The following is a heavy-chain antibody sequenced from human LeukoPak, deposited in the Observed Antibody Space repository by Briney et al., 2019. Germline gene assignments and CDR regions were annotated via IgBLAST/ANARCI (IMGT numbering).Heavy chain of an antibody. CDR2: IYYSGST. CDR1: GGSISSYY. CDR3: ARYVGAIFAYYFDY. D-gene: IGHD1-26*01. Sequence: SETLSLTCTVSGGSISSYYWSWIRQPPGKGLEWIGYIYYSGSTNYNPSLKSRVTISVDTSKNQFSLKLSSVTAADTAVYSCARYVGAIFAYYFDYGGQGTLVTVSS. V-gene: IGHV4-59*08. J-gene: IGHJ4*02.